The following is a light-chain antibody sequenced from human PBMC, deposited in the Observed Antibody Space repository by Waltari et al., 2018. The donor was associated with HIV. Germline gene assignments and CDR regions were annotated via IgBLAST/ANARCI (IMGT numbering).Light chain of an antibody. CDR1: SSNIGAGFV. CDR2: ATT. CDR3: QSYDNSLTSYV. V-gene: IGLV1-40*03. J-gene: IGLJ1*01. Sequence: QSVLTPPPSVSGAPGQRVTISCSGNSSNIGAGFVVHWYQHLPGTAPKLLIYATTNRPSGVPDRFSGSKSGASASLAITGLQAEDEADYYCQSYDNSLTSYVYATGTRVTVL.